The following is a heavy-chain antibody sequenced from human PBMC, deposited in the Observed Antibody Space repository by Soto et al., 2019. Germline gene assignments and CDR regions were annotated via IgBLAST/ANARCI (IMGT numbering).Heavy chain of an antibody. D-gene: IGHD3-16*01. CDR1: GGSFSNFD. V-gene: IGHV1-69*12. J-gene: IGHJ4*02. CDR2: IIPLFRTA. Sequence: QVHLVQSGAGVKKPGSSVKVSCKTSGGSFSNFDISWVRQAPGQGLEWIGGIIPLFRTANYAQKFQGRVTIIADESTNTAYMELSSLISADTAFYYCAIRTRYDDYWGQGTLVTVSS. CDR3: AIRTRYDDY.